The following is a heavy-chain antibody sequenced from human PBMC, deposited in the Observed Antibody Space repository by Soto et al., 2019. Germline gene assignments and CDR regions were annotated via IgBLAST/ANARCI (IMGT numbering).Heavy chain of an antibody. CDR2: INAGNGNT. Sequence: QVQLVQSGSEAKKPGASVKVSCKASGYTFTGYAMHWVRQAPGQRLEWMGWINAGNGNTKYSQKFQGRVTITRDTSASTAYMELSILRSADTAVYYCARAVAVAAAFDYWGQGTLVTVSA. CDR3: ARAVAVAAAFDY. CDR1: GYTFTGYA. J-gene: IGHJ4*02. V-gene: IGHV1-3*01. D-gene: IGHD6-19*01.